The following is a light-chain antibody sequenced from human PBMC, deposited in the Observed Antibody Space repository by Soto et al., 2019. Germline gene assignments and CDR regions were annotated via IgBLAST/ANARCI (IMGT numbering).Light chain of an antibody. CDR1: QSVSSN. CDR3: HPYYTFRR. Sequence: EIGSTQYQATLSVSPGERATLSCRASQSVSSNLAWYQQKPGQAPRLLIYGASTRATGIPARFSGSGSGTEFTLTISSLQPDDFGTCYWHPYYTFRRFGEGTKVDIK. V-gene: IGKV3-15*01. CDR2: GAS. J-gene: IGKJ1*01.